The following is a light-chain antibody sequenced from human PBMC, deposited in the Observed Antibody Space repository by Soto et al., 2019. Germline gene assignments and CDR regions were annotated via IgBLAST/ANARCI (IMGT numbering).Light chain of an antibody. CDR3: QQYNIWPQT. CDR2: GAS. CDR1: QSVSSSY. J-gene: IGKJ1*01. V-gene: IGKV3-20*01. Sequence: EIVWTQSPGTLSLSPGERATLSCRASQSVSSSYLAWYQQKPGQAPRLLIYGASSRATGIPDRFSGSGSGTEFTLTISSLKSEDFEVYFCQQYNIWPQTFGQGTKVDIK.